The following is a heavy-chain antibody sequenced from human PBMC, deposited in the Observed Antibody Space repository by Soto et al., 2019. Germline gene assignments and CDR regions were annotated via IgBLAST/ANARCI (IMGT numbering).Heavy chain of an antibody. V-gene: IGHV4-30-2*01. J-gene: IGHJ4*02. D-gene: IGHD3-10*01. CDR3: ARENNVLPGGYFDY. CDR2: IYHSGST. CDR1: GGSIGSGGYS. Sequence: SETLSLTCAVSGGSIGSGGYSWGWIRHPPGKGLEWIGYIYHSGSTYYNPSLKSRVTISVDRSKNQFSLKLSSVTAADTAVYYCARENNVLPGGYFDYWGQGTLVTVAS.